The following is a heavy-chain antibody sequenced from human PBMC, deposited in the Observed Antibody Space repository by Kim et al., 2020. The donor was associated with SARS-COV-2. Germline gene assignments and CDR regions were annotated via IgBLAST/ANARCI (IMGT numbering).Heavy chain of an antibody. CDR2: IWYDGSNK. J-gene: IGHJ4*02. V-gene: IGHV3-33*06. CDR3: AKDLDLGFGYSYGLDY. CDR1: GFTFSSYA. Sequence: GGSLRLSCAASGFTFSSYAMHWVRQAPGKGLEWVAVIWYDGSNKYYADSVKGRFTISRDNSKNTLYLQMNSLRAEDTAVYYCAKDLDLGFGYSYGLDYWGQGTLVTVSS. D-gene: IGHD5-18*01.